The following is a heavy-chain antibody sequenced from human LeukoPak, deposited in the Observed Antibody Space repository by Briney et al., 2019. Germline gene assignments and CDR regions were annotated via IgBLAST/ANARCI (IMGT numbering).Heavy chain of an antibody. CDR3: ARGDIVVVPAAMVWFDP. D-gene: IGHD2-2*01. Sequence: ASVKDSPKASVYTFTSYYMHWVRQAPGQGLEWMGIINPSGGSTSYAQKFQGRVTMTRDMSTSTVYMELSSLRSEDTAVYYCARGDIVVVPAAMVWFDPWGQGTLVTVSS. CDR2: INPSGGST. CDR1: VYTFTSYY. V-gene: IGHV1-46*01. J-gene: IGHJ5*02.